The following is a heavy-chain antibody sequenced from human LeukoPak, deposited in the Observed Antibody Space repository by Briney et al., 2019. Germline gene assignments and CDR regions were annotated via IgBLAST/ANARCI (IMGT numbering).Heavy chain of an antibody. Sequence: SETLSLTCTVSGGSISSYYWSWIRQPPGKGLEWIGYIYYSGSTNYNPSLKSRVIISVDTSKNQFSLKVSSVTAADTAVYYCASGYSSGWYSWWGQGTLVTVSS. CDR2: IYYSGST. D-gene: IGHD6-19*01. CDR1: GGSISSYY. CDR3: ASGYSSGWYSW. V-gene: IGHV4-59*08. J-gene: IGHJ4*02.